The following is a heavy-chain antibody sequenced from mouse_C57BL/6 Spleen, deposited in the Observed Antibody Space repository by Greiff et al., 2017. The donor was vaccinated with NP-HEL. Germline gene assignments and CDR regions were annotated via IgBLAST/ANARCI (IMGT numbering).Heavy chain of an antibody. D-gene: IGHD2-12*01. CDR1: GYSITSGYY. J-gene: IGHJ4*01. CDR3: ARDRAYYSVMDY. CDR2: ISYDGSN. Sequence: EVQLQESGPGLVKPSQSLSLTCSVTGYSITSGYYWNWIRQFPGNKLEWMGYISYDGSNNYNPSLKNRISITRDTSKNQFFLKLNSVTTEDTATYYCARDRAYYSVMDYWGQGTSVTVSS. V-gene: IGHV3-6*01.